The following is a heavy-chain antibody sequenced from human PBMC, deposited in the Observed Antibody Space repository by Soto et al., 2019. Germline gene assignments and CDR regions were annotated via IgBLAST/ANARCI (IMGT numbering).Heavy chain of an antibody. J-gene: IGHJ4*02. CDR1: GGSITSYY. D-gene: IGHD3-22*01. Sequence: SETLSLTCTVSGGSITSYYWSWIRQSPGKGLEWIGYIYYRGSANNNPSLKSRVTISIDTSKNQFSLKLTSVTAADTAVYYCARGPYYYDSRGYWDYWAQGTLVTVS. V-gene: IGHV4-59*01. CDR3: ARGPYYYDSRGYWDY. CDR2: IYYRGSA.